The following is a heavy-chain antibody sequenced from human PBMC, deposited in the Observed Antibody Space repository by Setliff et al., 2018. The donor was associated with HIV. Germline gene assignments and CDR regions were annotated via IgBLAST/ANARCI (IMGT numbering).Heavy chain of an antibody. J-gene: IGHJ5*02. D-gene: IGHD1-26*01. Sequence: PSETLSLTCSVSGDSISSSSYYWGWIRQPPGKGLEWIGSIYHSGSTYYNPSLKSRVTISVDTSKNQFSLKLSSVTAADTAVYYCARDDSGSYNNWFDPWGQGTLVTVSS. CDR1: GDSISSSSYY. V-gene: IGHV4-39*07. CDR3: ARDDSGSYNNWFDP. CDR2: IYHSGST.